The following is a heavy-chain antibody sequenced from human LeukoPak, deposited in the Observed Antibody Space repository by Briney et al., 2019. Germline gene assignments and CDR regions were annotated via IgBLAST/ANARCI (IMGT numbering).Heavy chain of an antibody. CDR3: ARGRGAWGAAALLHYGMDV. V-gene: IGHV4-34*01. CDR1: GGSFSGYH. Sequence: SETLSLTCAVYGGSFSGYHWSWIRQPPGKGLEWIGEINHSGSTNYNPSLKSRVTISVDTSKNQFSLKLSSVTAADTAVYYCARGRGAWGAAALLHYGMDVWGKGTTVTVSS. D-gene: IGHD6-13*01. J-gene: IGHJ6*04. CDR2: INHSGST.